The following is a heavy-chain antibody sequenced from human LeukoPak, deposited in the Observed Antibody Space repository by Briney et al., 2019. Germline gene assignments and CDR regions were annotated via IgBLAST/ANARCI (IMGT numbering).Heavy chain of an antibody. J-gene: IGHJ6*02. Sequence: SETLSLTCTVSGGSISSYYWSWIRQPPVKGLEWIGYIYYSGSTNYNPSLKSRVTISVDTSKNQFSLKLSSVTAADTAVYYCARSNPHYGSGSQPYYYYYGMDVWGQGTTVTVSS. CDR3: ARSNPHYGSGSQPYYYYYGMDV. CDR2: IYYSGST. V-gene: IGHV4-59*08. D-gene: IGHD3-10*01. CDR1: GGSISSYY.